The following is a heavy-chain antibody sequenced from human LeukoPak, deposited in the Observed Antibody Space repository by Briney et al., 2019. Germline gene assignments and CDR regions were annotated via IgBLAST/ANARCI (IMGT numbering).Heavy chain of an antibody. CDR2: ISGSGGST. J-gene: IGHJ4*02. V-gene: IGHV3-23*01. D-gene: IGHD1-26*01. CDR3: AKTGSSRFDY. Sequence: GGTLRLSCAASGFTFSSYGMSWVRQAPGKGLEWVSAISGSGGSTYYADSVKGRFTISRDNSKNTLYLQMNTLRAEDTAVYYCAKTGSSRFDYWGQGTLVTVSS. CDR1: GFTFSSYG.